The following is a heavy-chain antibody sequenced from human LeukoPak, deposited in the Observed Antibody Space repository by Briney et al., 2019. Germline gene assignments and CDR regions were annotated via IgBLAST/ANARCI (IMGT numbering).Heavy chain of an antibody. CDR1: GYTLTELS. CDR2: FDPEDGET. D-gene: IGHD3-22*01. CDR3: ASLLYYYDSSAKPRYYFDY. J-gene: IGHJ4*02. V-gene: IGHV1-24*01. Sequence: ASVKVSCKVSGYTLTELSMHWVRQAPGKGLEWMGGFDPEDGETIYAQKFQGRVTMTEDTSTDTAYMELSSLRSEDTAVYYCASLLYYYDSSAKPRYYFDYWGQGTLVTVSS.